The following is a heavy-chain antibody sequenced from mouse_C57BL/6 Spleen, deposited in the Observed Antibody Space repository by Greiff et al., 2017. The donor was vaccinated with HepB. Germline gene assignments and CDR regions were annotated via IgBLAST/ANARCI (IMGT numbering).Heavy chain of an antibody. J-gene: IGHJ1*03. CDR2: ISYDGSN. D-gene: IGHD1-1*01. CDR1: GYSITSGYY. CDR3: ARGGATTVVGYWCFDV. V-gene: IGHV3-6*01. Sequence: EVKLQESGPGLVKPSQSLSLTCSVTGYSITSGYYWTWIRQFPGNKLEWMGYISYDGSNNYNPSLKNRTSITRDKSKNQFFLKLNSVTTEDTATYYCARGGATTVVGYWCFDVWGTGTTVTVSS.